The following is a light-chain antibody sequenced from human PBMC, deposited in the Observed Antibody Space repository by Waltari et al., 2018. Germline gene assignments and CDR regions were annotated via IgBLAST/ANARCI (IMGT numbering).Light chain of an antibody. Sequence: EIVLTQSPATLSLSPGERATLSCRASQSVDSYLAWYQQKPGQAPRLLIYDASNMSTGITARFSGSGSVTDFTLTISSLEPEDFAVYYCQQRSNWPPITFGQGTRLEIK. CDR3: QQRSNWPPIT. V-gene: IGKV3-11*01. J-gene: IGKJ5*01. CDR1: QSVDSY. CDR2: DAS.